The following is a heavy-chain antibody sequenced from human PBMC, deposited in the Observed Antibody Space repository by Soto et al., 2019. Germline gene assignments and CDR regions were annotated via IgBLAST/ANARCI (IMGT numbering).Heavy chain of an antibody. J-gene: IGHJ6*02. V-gene: IGHV4-30-4*01. Sequence: PSETLSLTXTVSGGSISSGDYYWSWIRQPPGKGLEWIGYIYYSGSTYYNPSLKSRVTISVDTSKNQFSLKLSSVTAADTAVYYCARDGRRSRSGFGTLGYYYGMDVWGQGTTVTVSS. D-gene: IGHD3-10*01. CDR3: ARDGRRSRSGFGTLGYYYGMDV. CDR2: IYYSGST. CDR1: GGSISSGDYY.